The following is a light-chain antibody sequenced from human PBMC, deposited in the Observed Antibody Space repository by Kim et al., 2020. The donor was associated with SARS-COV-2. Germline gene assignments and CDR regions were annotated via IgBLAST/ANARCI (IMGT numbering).Light chain of an antibody. V-gene: IGLV3-19*01. CDR1: SLRRYY. J-gene: IGLJ1*01. CDR2: GKN. Sequence: WGQTVRITCQGDSLRRYYASWYQQKPGPAPVLVIYGKNNRPSGIPDRFSGSSSGNTASLTITGAQAEDEADYYCNSRDSSGNHYVFGTGTKVTVL. CDR3: NSRDSSGNHYV.